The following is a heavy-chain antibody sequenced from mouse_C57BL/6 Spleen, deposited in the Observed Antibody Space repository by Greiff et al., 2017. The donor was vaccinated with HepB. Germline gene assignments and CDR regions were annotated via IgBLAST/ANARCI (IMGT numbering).Heavy chain of an antibody. CDR3: ARNDGSKRDFDY. Sequence: EVKLMESGPELVKPGASVKISCKASGYSFTDYNMNWVKQSNGKSLEWIGVINPNYGTTSYNQKFKGKATLTVDQSSSTAYMQLNSLTSEDSAVYYCARNDGSKRDFDYWGQGTTLTVSS. CDR2: INPNYGTT. D-gene: IGHD2-3*01. J-gene: IGHJ2*01. V-gene: IGHV1-39*01. CDR1: GYSFTDYN.